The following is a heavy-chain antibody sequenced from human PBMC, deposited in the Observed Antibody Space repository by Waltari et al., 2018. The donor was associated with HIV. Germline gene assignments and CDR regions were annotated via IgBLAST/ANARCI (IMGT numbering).Heavy chain of an antibody. J-gene: IGHJ4*02. CDR3: ASRAATGPY. CDR1: GGSIRSSHW. CDR2: MSLSGTT. D-gene: IGHD6-13*01. Sequence: QVQLQESGPGLVQPSGTLSLTCAVSGGSIRSSHWWSWVRQPPGKGLEWVGEMSLSGTTNYNPSLKSRVTVSIDKSQSQFSLKVSSVTAADTAVYYCASRAATGPYWGQGTLVTVSS. V-gene: IGHV4-4*02.